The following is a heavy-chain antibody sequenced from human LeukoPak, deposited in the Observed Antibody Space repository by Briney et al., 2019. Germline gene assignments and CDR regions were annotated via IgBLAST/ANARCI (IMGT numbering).Heavy chain of an antibody. D-gene: IGHD5-18*01. CDR2: LCCNGGST. Sequence: GGSLRLSCVASGFSFSSYVMNWVRQAPGTGLEWVSALCCNGGSTYYADSVKGWFTISRDNSKNTLSLQMNSLRAEDTAVYYCAKGIELWLTYFDHWGQGTLVT. V-gene: IGHV3-23*01. J-gene: IGHJ4*02. CDR1: GFSFSSYV. CDR3: AKGIELWLTYFDH.